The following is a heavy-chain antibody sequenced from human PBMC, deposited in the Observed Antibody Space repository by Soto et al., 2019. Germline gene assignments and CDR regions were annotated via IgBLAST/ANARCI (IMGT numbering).Heavy chain of an antibody. CDR1: GGTFSSYA. V-gene: IGHV1-69*13. D-gene: IGHD3-22*01. CDR2: IIPIFGTA. J-gene: IGHJ4*02. CDR3: ASREDYYDSSGYRPGLDY. Sequence: ASVKVSCKASGGTFSSYAISWVRQAPGQGLEWMGGIIPIFGTANYAQKFQGRVTITADESTSTAYMELSSLRSEDTAVYYCASREDYYDSSGYRPGLDYWGQGTLVTVSS.